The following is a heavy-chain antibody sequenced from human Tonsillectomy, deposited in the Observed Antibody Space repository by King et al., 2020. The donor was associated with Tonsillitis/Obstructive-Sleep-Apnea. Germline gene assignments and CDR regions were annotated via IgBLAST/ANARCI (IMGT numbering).Heavy chain of an antibody. CDR2: IYYSGST. J-gene: IGHJ6*02. V-gene: IGHV4-59*12. CDR1: GGSISSYY. D-gene: IGHD3-3*01. Sequence: VPLQESGPGLVKPSETLSITCTISGGSISSYYWSWIRQPPGKGLEWIGSIYYSGSTYYNPSLKSRVTILVDTSKSQFSLKLSSVTAADTAMYYCARGYDFWSGYYNGMDVWGQGTTVTVSS. CDR3: ARGYDFWSGYYNGMDV.